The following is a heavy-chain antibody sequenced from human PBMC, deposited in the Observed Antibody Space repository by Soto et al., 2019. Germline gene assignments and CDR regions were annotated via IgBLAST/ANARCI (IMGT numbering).Heavy chain of an antibody. CDR1: GYTLTGYY. V-gene: IGHV1-2*02. CDR3: ASKGSSSWYRNAFDI. Sequence: ASVKVSCKASGYTLTGYYMHWVRQAPGQGLEWMGWINPNSGGTNYAQKFQGRVTMTRDTSISTAYMELCRLRSDDTAVYYCASKGSSSWYRNAFDIWGQGTMVTVSS. D-gene: IGHD6-13*01. J-gene: IGHJ3*02. CDR2: INPNSGGT.